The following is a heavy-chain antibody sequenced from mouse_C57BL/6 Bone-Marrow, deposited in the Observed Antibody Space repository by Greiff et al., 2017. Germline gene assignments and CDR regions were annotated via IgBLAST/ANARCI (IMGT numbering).Heavy chain of an antibody. CDR1: GYTFTSSD. J-gene: IGHJ2*01. CDR3: AKKPLDGYPDY. Sequence: VQLQQSGPELVKPGASVKLSCKASGYTFTSSDINWVKQRPGQGLEWIGWIYPRDGSTKYNEKFKGKATLTVDTSSSTAYIQLKSLTSEDSAVYYCAKKPLDGYPDYWGQGTTLTVSS. D-gene: IGHD2-3*01. CDR2: IYPRDGST. V-gene: IGHV1-85*01.